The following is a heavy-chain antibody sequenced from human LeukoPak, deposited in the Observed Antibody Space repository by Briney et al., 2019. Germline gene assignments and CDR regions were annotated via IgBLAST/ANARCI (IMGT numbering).Heavy chain of an antibody. CDR2: INHSGST. CDR3: CGSGWFAGPFGY. V-gene: IGHV4-34*03. Sequence: SETLSLTCAVYGGSFSGYYWSWIRQPPGKGLEWIGEINHSGSTNYNPSLKSRVTISVDTSKNQFSLKLSSVTAADTAVYYCCGSGWFAGPFGYWGQGALVTVSS. CDR1: GGSFSGYY. J-gene: IGHJ4*02. D-gene: IGHD6-19*01.